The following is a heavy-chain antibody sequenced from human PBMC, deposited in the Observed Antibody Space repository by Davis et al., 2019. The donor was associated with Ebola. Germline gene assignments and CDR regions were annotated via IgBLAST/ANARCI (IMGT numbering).Heavy chain of an antibody. CDR2: LYNRETT. V-gene: IGHV4-39*07. D-gene: IGHD5-12*01. CDR1: GGSISGSPYF. Sequence: SETLSLTCTVSGGSISGSPYFWGWIRQPPGKGLEWIGSLYNRETTYYNPSLKSRVTISVDTSKNQFSLKLSSVTAADTAVYYCARVATEIHDAFDIWGQGTMVTVSS. CDR3: ARVATEIHDAFDI. J-gene: IGHJ3*02.